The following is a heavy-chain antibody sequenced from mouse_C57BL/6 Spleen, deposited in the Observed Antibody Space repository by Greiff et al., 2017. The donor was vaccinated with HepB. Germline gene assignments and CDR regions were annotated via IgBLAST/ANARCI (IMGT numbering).Heavy chain of an antibody. CDR3: ARYGDFLLRYSVFDY. J-gene: IGHJ2*01. CDR2: INPSTGGT. D-gene: IGHD1-1*01. CDR1: GYSFTGYY. V-gene: IGHV1-42*01. Sequence: EVQLQQSGPELVKPGASVKISCKASGYSFTGYYMNWVKQSPEKSLEWIGEINPSTGGTTYNQKFKAKATLTVDKSSSTAYMQLKSLTSEDSAVYYCARYGDFLLRYSVFDYWGQGTTLTVSS.